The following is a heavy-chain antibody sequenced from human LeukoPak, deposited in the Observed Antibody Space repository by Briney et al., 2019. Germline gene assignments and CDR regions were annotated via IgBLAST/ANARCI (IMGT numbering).Heavy chain of an antibody. V-gene: IGHV4-61*01. CDR3: SRDQYGSGSYYRYFDY. J-gene: IGHJ4*02. D-gene: IGHD3-10*01. Sequence: PSETLSLTCTVSGGSVSSGSYYWSCIRQPPGKGLEWIGYIYYSGSTKYTPSLKSRVTISVDTSKNQFSLKVNSVTAADTAVYYCSRDQYGSGSYYRYFDYWGQGTLVTVSS. CDR1: GGSVSSGSYY. CDR2: IYYSGST.